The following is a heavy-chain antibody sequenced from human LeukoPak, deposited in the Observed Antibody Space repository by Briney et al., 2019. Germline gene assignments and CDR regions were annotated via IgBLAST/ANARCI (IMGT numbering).Heavy chain of an antibody. CDR2: MSSDGQTT. CDR3: ARRADVTLVRGVAYGMDD. CDR1: GFTLSNYW. V-gene: IGHV3-74*01. Sequence: GGSLRLSCAASGFTLSNYWMYWVRQAPGKGPVWVSRMSSDGQTTSYADSVKGRFTISRDNAKNTLYLQLNSLRAEDTAVYYCARRADVTLVRGVAYGMDDWGQGTTVTVSS. J-gene: IGHJ6*02. D-gene: IGHD3-10*01.